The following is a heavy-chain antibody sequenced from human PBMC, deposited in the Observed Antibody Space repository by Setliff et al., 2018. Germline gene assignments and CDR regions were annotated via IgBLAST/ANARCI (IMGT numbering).Heavy chain of an antibody. Sequence: PGKSLRLSCAASGFTFSASTMNWVRQAPGKGLEWVSSISGSSSNFIYYADSVKGRFTISRDNAKNSLFLQMDNLRAEDTAQYFCARDSSHFIRVLDSWGQGTLVTVSS. J-gene: IGHJ4*02. CDR2: ISGSSSNFI. CDR3: ARDSSHFIRVLDS. CDR1: GFTFSAST. D-gene: IGHD3-10*01. V-gene: IGHV3-21*01.